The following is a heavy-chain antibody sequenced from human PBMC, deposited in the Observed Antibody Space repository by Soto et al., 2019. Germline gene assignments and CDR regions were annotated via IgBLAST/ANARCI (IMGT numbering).Heavy chain of an antibody. CDR1: GGTFSSYA. D-gene: IGHD4-17*01. V-gene: IGHV1-69*01. Sequence: QVQLVQSGAEVKKPGSSVKVSCKASGGTFSSYAISWVRQAPGQGLEWMGGIIPIFGTANYAQKFQGRVTITADESTSTAYMELSSLRSEDTAVYYCARDRTVTTHEPLYYFDYWGQGTLVTVSS. J-gene: IGHJ4*02. CDR3: ARDRTVTTHEPLYYFDY. CDR2: IIPIFGTA.